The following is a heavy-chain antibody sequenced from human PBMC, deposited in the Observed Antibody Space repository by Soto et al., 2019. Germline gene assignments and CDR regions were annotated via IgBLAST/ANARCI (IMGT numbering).Heavy chain of an antibody. CDR2: ISWNSGSI. CDR3: AKARSRIAAAGLFDY. V-gene: IGHV3-9*01. Sequence: GGSLRLSCAASGFTFDDYAMHWVRQAPGKGLEWVSGISWNSGSIGYADSVKGRFTISRDNAKNSLYLQMNSLRAEDTALYYCAKARSRIAAAGLFDYWGQGTLVTVSS. D-gene: IGHD6-13*01. CDR1: GFTFDDYA. J-gene: IGHJ4*02.